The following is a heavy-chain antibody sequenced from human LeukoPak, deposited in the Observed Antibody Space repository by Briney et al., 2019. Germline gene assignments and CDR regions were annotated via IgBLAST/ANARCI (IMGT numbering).Heavy chain of an antibody. J-gene: IGHJ4*02. Sequence: QPGRSLRLSCGASGFTFSSYAMHWVRQAPGKGLEWVAVISYDGSNKYYADSVKGRFTISRDNSKNTLYLQMNSLRAEDTAVYYCARAVPPGRLDYWGQGTLVTVSS. CDR2: ISYDGSNK. D-gene: IGHD1-26*01. CDR3: ARAVPPGRLDY. V-gene: IGHV3-30-3*01. CDR1: GFTFSSYA.